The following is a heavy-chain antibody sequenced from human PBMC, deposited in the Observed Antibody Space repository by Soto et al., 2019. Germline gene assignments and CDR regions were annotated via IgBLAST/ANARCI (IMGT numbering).Heavy chain of an antibody. J-gene: IGHJ5*02. CDR2: INPDSGST. V-gene: IGHV1-2*02. CDR1: GYPFPAYY. D-gene: IGHD3-9*01. CDR3: ARTYYEILTGYSNYFDP. Sequence: GGSVKVCFKASGYPFPAYYLHWVRQAPGQGPEWMGWINPDSGSTHYAKKFEGRVSLTRDTPIATAYMELTRLTSDDSAIYYCARTYYEILTGYSNYFDPWGQGTLVTVSS.